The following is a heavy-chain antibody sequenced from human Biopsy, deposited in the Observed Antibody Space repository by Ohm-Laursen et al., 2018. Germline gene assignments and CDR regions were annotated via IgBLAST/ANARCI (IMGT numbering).Heavy chain of an antibody. D-gene: IGHD5-18*01. Sequence: SLRLSCTASGFSFSSYGMHWVRQAPGKGLEWVAFIFYDGSNTYYADSVKGRFTISRDNSRDTLYLQMSSLRAEDTAVYYCAKDRYNYTPIGGFSMDVWGQGTTVTVSS. CDR3: AKDRYNYTPIGGFSMDV. CDR1: GFSFSSYG. J-gene: IGHJ6*02. CDR2: IFYDGSNT. V-gene: IGHV3-30*02.